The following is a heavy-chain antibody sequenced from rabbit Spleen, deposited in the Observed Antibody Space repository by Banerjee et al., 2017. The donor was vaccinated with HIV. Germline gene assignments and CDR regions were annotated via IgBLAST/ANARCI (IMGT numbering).Heavy chain of an antibody. CDR3: ARDTGSSFSSYGMDL. Sequence: QLKESGGGLVTPGGTLKLSCKASGFDFSGYGMSWVRQAPGKGLEWIGYIDPLFINTYYASWVNGRFTISRDDAQNTLYLRLNSLTAADTATYFCARDTGSSFSSYGMDLWGPGTLVTVS. V-gene: IGHV1S7*01. J-gene: IGHJ6*01. CDR1: GFDFSGYG. D-gene: IGHD8-1*01. CDR2: IDPLFINT.